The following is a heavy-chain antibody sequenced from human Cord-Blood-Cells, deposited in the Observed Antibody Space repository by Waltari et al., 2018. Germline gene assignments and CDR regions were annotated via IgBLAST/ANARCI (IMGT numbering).Heavy chain of an antibody. CDR1: GGSISSGGYY. V-gene: IGHV4-31*03. Sequence: QVQLQESGPGLVKPSQTLSLTCTVSGGSISSGGYYWSWIRQHPGKGLGWIGYIYYSGRTYSNPSLKSRVTRSVDTSKNQFSLKLSSVTAADTAVYYCARDDRGYCSSTSCYDAFDIWGQGTMVTVSS. J-gene: IGHJ3*02. CDR3: ARDDRGYCSSTSCYDAFDI. CDR2: IYYSGRT. D-gene: IGHD2-2*01.